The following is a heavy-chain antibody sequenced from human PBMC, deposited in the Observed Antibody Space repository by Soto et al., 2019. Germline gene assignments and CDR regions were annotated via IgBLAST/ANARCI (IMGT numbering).Heavy chain of an antibody. CDR1: GGSISRYY. D-gene: IGHD3-10*01. J-gene: IGHJ4*02. CDR2: VHQTGNT. V-gene: IGHV4-59*01. Sequence: QVQLQESGPGLVKPSETLSLTCTVSGGSISRYYWSWIRQTPGKGLEWIGYVHQTGNTKYNPSLESRVTISVDASKNNISLNLRSLTAADTAVYFCARGYRPINMIEGVVSAFDYWGQGTLVTVSS. CDR3: ARGYRPINMIEGVVSAFDY.